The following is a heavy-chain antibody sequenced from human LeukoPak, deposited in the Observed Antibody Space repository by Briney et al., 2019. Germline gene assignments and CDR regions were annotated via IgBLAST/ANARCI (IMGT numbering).Heavy chain of an antibody. CDR3: ARGYSSGWYGFDD. CDR1: GFTFSTFW. D-gene: IGHD6-19*01. V-gene: IGHV3-74*01. J-gene: IGHJ4*02. Sequence: PGGSLRLSCAASGFTFSTFWMHWVRQTPGKGLVWVSRISSDGSSTTYADSVKGRFTISRDNAKNTLYLQMNSLRVEDTAVYYCARGYSSGWYGFDDWGQGTLVTVSS. CDR2: ISSDGSST.